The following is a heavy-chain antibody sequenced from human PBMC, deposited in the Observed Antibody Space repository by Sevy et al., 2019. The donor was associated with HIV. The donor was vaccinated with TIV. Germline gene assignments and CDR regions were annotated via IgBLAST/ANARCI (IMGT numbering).Heavy chain of an antibody. Sequence: GGSLRLSCVASGFSLNSYWMLWVRQAPGKGLEWVTNINQDGSVNYYADSVKGRFTISRDNARNLVSLQMNILRVEDTAVYYCVRAIATADSFWGQGTLVTVSS. J-gene: IGHJ4*02. CDR2: INQDGSVN. V-gene: IGHV3-7*01. CDR3: VRAIATADSF. D-gene: IGHD6-13*01. CDR1: GFSLNSYW.